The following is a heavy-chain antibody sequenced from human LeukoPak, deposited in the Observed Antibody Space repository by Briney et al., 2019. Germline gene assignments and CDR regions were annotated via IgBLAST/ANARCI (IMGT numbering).Heavy chain of an antibody. Sequence: PGGSPRLSCVASGFTFRTYAMSWVRQAPGKGLEWVSVISDTGTSTYYADSVKGRFTISRANSKNTVFLQMNSLRAEDSAVYYCAKGAGDYCSGGRCYPFDYWGQGTPVTVSS. CDR1: GFTFRTYA. V-gene: IGHV3-23*01. CDR2: ISDTGTST. J-gene: IGHJ4*02. CDR3: AKGAGDYCSGGRCYPFDY. D-gene: IGHD2-15*01.